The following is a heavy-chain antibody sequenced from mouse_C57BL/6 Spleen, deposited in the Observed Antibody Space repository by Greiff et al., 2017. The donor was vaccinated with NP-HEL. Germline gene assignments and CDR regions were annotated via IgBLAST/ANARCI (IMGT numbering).Heavy chain of an antibody. CDR1: GYSFTGYY. Sequence: EVQLQQSGPELVKPGASVKISCKASGYSFTGYYMNWVKQSPEKSLEWIGEINPSTGGTTYNQKFKAKATLTVDKSSSTAYMQLKSLTSEDSAVYYCARSNYGNYESFAYWGQGTLVTVSA. D-gene: IGHD2-1*01. CDR2: INPSTGGT. J-gene: IGHJ3*01. V-gene: IGHV1-42*01. CDR3: ARSNYGNYESFAY.